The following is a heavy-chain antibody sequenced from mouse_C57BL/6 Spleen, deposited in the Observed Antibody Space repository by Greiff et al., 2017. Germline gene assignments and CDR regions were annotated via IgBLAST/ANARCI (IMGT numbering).Heavy chain of an antibody. V-gene: IGHV1-69*01. J-gene: IGHJ3*01. CDR2: IDPSDSYT. D-gene: IGHD1-1*01. CDR1: GYTFTSYW. CDR3: ARRNVTTVDT. Sequence: QVQLQQPGAELVMPGASVKLSCKASGYTFTSYWMHWVKQRPGQGLAWIGEIDPSDSYTNYNQKFKGKSTLTVDKSSSTAYMQLSSLTSEDSAVYYCARRNVTTVDTWGQGTLVTVSA.